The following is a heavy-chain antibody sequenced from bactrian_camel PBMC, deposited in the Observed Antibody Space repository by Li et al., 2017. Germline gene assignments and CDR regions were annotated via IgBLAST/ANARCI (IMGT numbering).Heavy chain of an antibody. J-gene: IGHJ4*01. V-gene: IGHV3S31*01. Sequence: VQLVESGGGLVQPGGSLRLSCAASGFAFSNYAMSWVRQATGKGLEWVSLISSSGGSTLYADSVKGRFTISRDNAKNTINLELNSLKTEDTAMYYCAAAPIATIWCPGLASSSRYAYWGQGTQVT. CDR2: ISSSGGST. D-gene: IGHD1*01. CDR1: GFAFSNYA. CDR3: AAAPIATIWCPGLASSSRYAY.